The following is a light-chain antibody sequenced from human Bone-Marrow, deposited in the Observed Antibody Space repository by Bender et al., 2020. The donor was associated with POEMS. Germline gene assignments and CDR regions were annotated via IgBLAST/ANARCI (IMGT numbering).Light chain of an antibody. J-gene: IGLJ1*01. Sequence: QSALTQPASVSESPGQSITVSCTGDNTDLGPHSVVSWYQQHPGRVPKVMIYEDTKRPSGVSDRFSASRSGRTASLTISGLQAEDEADYFCSSYTPLINLYVFGGGTKVTVL. CDR3: SSYTPLINLYV. CDR1: NTDLGPHSV. CDR2: EDT. V-gene: IGLV2-14*02.